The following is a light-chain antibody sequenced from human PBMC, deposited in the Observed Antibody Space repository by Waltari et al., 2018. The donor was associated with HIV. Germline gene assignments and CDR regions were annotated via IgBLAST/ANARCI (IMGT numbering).Light chain of an antibody. CDR2: STS. CDR3: QQYVGSLWT. J-gene: IGKJ1*01. Sequence: EIVLTQYPGTLSLSPGERATLSCRASQRVSSSHLTWYQQKPGQAPRLLIYSTSNSATRIPDRFSGSGSGSDFTVTISRLVSEEFAVYYCQQYVGSLWTFGQGTKVEIK. V-gene: IGKV3-20*01. CDR1: QRVSSSH.